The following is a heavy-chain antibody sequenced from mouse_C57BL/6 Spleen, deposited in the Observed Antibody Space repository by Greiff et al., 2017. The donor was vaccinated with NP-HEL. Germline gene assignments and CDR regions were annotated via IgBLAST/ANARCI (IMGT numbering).Heavy chain of an antibody. CDR1: GYTFTDYN. V-gene: IGHV1-22*01. CDR3: ARASYYSNYAGFAY. Sequence: EVQRVESGPELVKPGASVKMSCKASGYTFTDYNMHWVKQSHGKSLEWIGYINPNNGGTSYNQKFKGKATLTVNKSSSTAYMELRSLTSEDSAVYYCARASYYSNYAGFAYWGQGTLVTVSA. CDR2: INPNNGGT. D-gene: IGHD2-5*01. J-gene: IGHJ3*01.